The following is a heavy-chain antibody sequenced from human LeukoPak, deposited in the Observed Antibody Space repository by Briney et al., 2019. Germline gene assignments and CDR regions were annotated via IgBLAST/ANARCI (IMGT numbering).Heavy chain of an antibody. Sequence: SETLSLTCAVYGGSFSGYYWSWIRQPPGKGLEWIGEINHSGSTNYNPSLKSRVTISVDTSKNQFSLKLSSVTAADTAVYYCARQPVGAARYFDYWGQGTLVTVSS. V-gene: IGHV4-34*01. CDR2: INHSGST. J-gene: IGHJ4*02. D-gene: IGHD1-26*01. CDR1: GGSFSGYY. CDR3: ARQPVGAARYFDY.